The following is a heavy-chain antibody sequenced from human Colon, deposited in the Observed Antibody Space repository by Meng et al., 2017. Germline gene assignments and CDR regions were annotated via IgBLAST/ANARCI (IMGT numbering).Heavy chain of an antibody. J-gene: IGHJ4*02. D-gene: IGHD3-3*01. Sequence: EVQLWESGGGLVQPGKSLRLSCAASTFYSNVVTWVRQAPGKGLEWVSAITGDGGSTYYADSVQGRFYISRDKSKNTLYLQMNSLRIEDTAVYHCANRFVWGLGTLVTVSS. V-gene: IGHV3-23*01. CDR2: ITGDGGST. CDR1: TFYSNV. CDR3: ANRFV.